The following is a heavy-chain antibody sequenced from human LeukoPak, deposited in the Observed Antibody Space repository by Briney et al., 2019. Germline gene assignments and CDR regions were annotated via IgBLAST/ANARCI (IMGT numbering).Heavy chain of an antibody. D-gene: IGHD1-26*01. CDR3: ARQGELAIDY. V-gene: IGHV4-59*08. J-gene: IGHJ4*02. Sequence: PSETLSLTCSVSGGSITNYYWSWIRQSPGKGLEWIGFIYNTGRTNYNPSLQSRVTMSIDASKNQFSLKLSSVTAADTAVYYCARQGELAIDYWGQGTLVTVSS. CDR1: GGSITNYY. CDR2: IYNTGRT.